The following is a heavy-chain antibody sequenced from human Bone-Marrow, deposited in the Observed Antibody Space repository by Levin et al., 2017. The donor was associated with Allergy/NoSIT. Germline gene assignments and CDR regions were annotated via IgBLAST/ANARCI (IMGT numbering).Heavy chain of an antibody. CDR2: IAHDGSKK. CDR3: TKDQRVLIVVAESPGILDS. Sequence: PGGSLRLSCAASGFTFSSHAIHWVRQAPGKGLEWVAMIAHDGSKKYYGGSVMGRFTISRDNSRNTVYLEMSRLRVEDTAVYYCTKDQRVLIVVAESPGILDSWGQGTPVTVSS. CDR1: GFTFSSHA. D-gene: IGHD3-22*01. V-gene: IGHV3-30*18. J-gene: IGHJ4*02.